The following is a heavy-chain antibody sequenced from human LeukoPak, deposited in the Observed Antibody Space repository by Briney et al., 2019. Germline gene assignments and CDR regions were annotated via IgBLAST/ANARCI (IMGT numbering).Heavy chain of an antibody. V-gene: IGHV5-51*01. CDR2: IYPGDSET. CDR1: GXSFNSYC. Sequence: GESLKISFKGSGXSFNSYCIGWVRQMPGKGLEWMGTIYPGDSETRYSPSFQGQVTMSADKSISTAYLQWSSLKASDTAMYYCARGTARFDYWGQGTLVSVSS. D-gene: IGHD1-1*01. CDR3: ARGTARFDY. J-gene: IGHJ4*02.